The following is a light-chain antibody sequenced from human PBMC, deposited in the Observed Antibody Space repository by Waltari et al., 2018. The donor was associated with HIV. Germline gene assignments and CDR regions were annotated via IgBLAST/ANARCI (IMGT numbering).Light chain of an antibody. CDR2: YDD. V-gene: IGLV1-36*01. CDR1: SSNIGTTA. Sequence: QSVLTRPPSVSEAPRQRVTIPCSGSSSNIGTTALNCYQQLPGKAPKLLIYYDDLLPSGVSDRFSGSKSGTSASLAISGLQSEDEADYYCAAAWDDSLNGPVFGGGTKLTVL. CDR3: AAAWDDSLNGPV. J-gene: IGLJ2*01.